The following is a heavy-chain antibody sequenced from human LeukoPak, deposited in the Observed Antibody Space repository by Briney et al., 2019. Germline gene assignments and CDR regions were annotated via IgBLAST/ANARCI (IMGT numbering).Heavy chain of an antibody. Sequence: GRSLRLSCAASGFTFSSYAMNWVRQAPGKGLEWVSAISGSGGSTYYADSVKGRFTISRDNSKNTLYLQMNSLRAEDTAVYYCAKDQGGGYNWNLDWFDPWGQGTLVTVSS. CDR2: ISGSGGST. D-gene: IGHD1-20*01. J-gene: IGHJ5*02. CDR3: AKDQGGGYNWNLDWFDP. V-gene: IGHV3-23*01. CDR1: GFTFSSYA.